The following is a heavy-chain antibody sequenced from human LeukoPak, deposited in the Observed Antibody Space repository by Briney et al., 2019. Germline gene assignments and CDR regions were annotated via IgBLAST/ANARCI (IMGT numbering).Heavy chain of an antibody. J-gene: IGHJ4*02. Sequence: SGGSLRLSCAASGFTFSSYAMSWVRQAPGKGLEWVSAISGSGGSTYYADSVKGRFTISRDNSKSELYLQVNSLTAEDTAVYYCAKRDAYDSSGFSPLFDHWGQGTLVTVSS. CDR2: ISGSGGST. CDR3: AKRDAYDSSGFSPLFDH. D-gene: IGHD3-22*01. CDR1: GFTFSSYA. V-gene: IGHV3-23*01.